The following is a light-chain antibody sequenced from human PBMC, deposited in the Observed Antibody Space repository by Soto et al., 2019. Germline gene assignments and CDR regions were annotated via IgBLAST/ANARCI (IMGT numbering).Light chain of an antibody. J-gene: IGLJ1*01. V-gene: IGLV2-14*01. CDR3: SSYTSSSTYV. CDR1: SSDVGGYNS. CDR2: NVS. Sequence: QPVLTQPASVSGSPGQSITISCTGTSSDVGGYNSVSWYQQHPGKAPKLMIYNVSNRPSGVSNRFSGSKSGNTASLTISRLQAEDEADYYCSSYTSSSTYVFGTGTKLTVL.